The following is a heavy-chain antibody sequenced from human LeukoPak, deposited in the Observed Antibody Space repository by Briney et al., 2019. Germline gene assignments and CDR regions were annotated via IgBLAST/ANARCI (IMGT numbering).Heavy chain of an antibody. J-gene: IGHJ2*01. Sequence: PSETLSLTCTVSGGSTSNYYWSWIRQPPGKGLEWIGYIYYSGSTNYNPSLKSRVTIPVDTSKNQFSLKLSSVTAADTAVYYCARGIAPYWYFDLWGRGTLVTVSS. CDR1: GGSTSNYY. CDR2: IYYSGST. CDR3: ARGIAPYWYFDL. D-gene: IGHD6-13*01. V-gene: IGHV4-59*08.